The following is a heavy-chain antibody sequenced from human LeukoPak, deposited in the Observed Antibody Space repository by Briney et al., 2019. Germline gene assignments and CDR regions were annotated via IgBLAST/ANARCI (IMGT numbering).Heavy chain of an antibody. J-gene: IGHJ4*02. CDR2: IYYSGST. CDR3: AREIRWDYYDSSGYYQG. Sequence: SETLSLTCAVYGGSFSGYYWSWIRQPPGKGLEWIGYIYYSGSTYYNPSLKSRVTISVDTSKNQFSLKLSSVTAADTAVYYCAREIRWDYYDSSGYYQGWGQGTLVTVSS. D-gene: IGHD3-22*01. CDR1: GGSFSGYY. V-gene: IGHV4-30-4*08.